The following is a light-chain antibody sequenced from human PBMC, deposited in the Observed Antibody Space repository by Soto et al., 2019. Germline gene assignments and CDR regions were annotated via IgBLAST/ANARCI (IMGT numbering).Light chain of an antibody. CDR2: DAS. CDR1: QNVDTF. V-gene: IGKV3-11*01. J-gene: IGKJ4*01. Sequence: DIVLTQSPGTVSLSPGERASLSCRASQNVDTFLAWYQQKPGQPPKLLMYDASRRITGVPARFSGSGSGTAFHLTITSHEPEDVAVYYCQQRYNWPVTFGAGTRVEI. CDR3: QQRYNWPVT.